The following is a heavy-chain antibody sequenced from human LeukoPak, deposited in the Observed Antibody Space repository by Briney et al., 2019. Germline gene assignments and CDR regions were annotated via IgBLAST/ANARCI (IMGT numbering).Heavy chain of an antibody. CDR2: INPNSGGT. Sequence: ASVKVSCKASGYTFTGYYIHWVRQAPGQGLEWMGWINPNSGGTNYAQKFQGRVTITWDTSISTAYMELSRLRSDDTAVYYCARDLELADFDYWGQGTLVTVSS. CDR3: ARDLELADFDY. V-gene: IGHV1-2*02. D-gene: IGHD1-26*01. J-gene: IGHJ4*02. CDR1: GYTFTGYY.